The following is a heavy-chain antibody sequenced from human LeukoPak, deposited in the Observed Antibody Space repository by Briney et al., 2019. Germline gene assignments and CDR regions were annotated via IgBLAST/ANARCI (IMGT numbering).Heavy chain of an antibody. V-gene: IGHV3-7*01. Sequence: HPGGSLRLSCAASGFTFSSYWMSWVRQAPGKGLEWVANIKTDGSEKYYVDSVKGRVTISRDNAKNSLYLQMNSLRAEDTAVYYCARNTWIQSWFAGMDVWGQGTTVTVSS. CDR1: GFTFSSYW. J-gene: IGHJ6*02. CDR2: IKTDGSEK. CDR3: ARNTWIQSWFAGMDV. D-gene: IGHD5-18*01.